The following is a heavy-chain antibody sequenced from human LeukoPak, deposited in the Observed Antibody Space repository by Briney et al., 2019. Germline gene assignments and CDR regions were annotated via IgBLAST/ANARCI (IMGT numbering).Heavy chain of an antibody. CDR1: GFTFSSYS. CDR2: ISSSSSYI. V-gene: IGHV3-21*01. CDR3: ARARGTGFRAFDI. Sequence: GGSLRLSCAASGFTFSSYSMNWVRQAPGKGLEWVSSISSSSSYIYYADSVKGRFTISGDNAKNSLYLQMNSLRAEDTAVYYCARARGTGFRAFDIWGQGTMVTVSS. J-gene: IGHJ3*02.